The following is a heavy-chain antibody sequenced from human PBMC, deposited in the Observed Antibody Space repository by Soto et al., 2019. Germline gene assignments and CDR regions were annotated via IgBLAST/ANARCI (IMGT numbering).Heavy chain of an antibody. CDR2: IVVGSGNT. CDR1: GFTFTSSA. V-gene: IGHV1-58*01. J-gene: IGHJ6*02. CDR3: AVERLVDTAMGGGYGMDV. Sequence: QMQLVQSGPEVKKPGTSVKVSCKASGFTFTSSAVQWVRQARGQRLEWIGWIVVGSGNTNYAQKFQERVTITRDMSTSTAYMELSSLRSEDTAVYYCAVERLVDTAMGGGYGMDVWGQGTTVTVSS. D-gene: IGHD5-18*01.